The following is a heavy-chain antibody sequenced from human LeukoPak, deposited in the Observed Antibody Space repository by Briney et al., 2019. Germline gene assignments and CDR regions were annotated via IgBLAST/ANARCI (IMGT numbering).Heavy chain of an antibody. CDR2: IRYDGSNK. J-gene: IGHJ4*02. D-gene: IGHD5/OR15-5a*01. CDR1: GFTFNSYG. Sequence: GGSLRLSCAASGFTFNSYGMHWVRQAPGKGLEWVAFIRYDGSNKYYADSVKGRFTISRDNSKNTLYLQMNSLRAEDTAVYYCAKPSPIKCERLSDGDYWGQGTLVTVSS. CDR3: AKPSPIKCERLSDGDY. V-gene: IGHV3-30*02.